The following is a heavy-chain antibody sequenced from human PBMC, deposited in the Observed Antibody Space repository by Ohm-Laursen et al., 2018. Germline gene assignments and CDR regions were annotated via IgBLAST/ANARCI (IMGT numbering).Heavy chain of an antibody. J-gene: IGHJ5*02. CDR2: VYISGST. V-gene: IGHV4-4*07. CDR3: ARGDWFDP. CDR1: GGSISSYY. Sequence: TLSLTCTVSGGSISSYYWSWIRQPAGKGLEWIGRVYISGSTNSNPSLKSRVTMSVDTSKNQFSLKLSSVTAADTALYYCARGDWFDPWGQGTLVTVSS.